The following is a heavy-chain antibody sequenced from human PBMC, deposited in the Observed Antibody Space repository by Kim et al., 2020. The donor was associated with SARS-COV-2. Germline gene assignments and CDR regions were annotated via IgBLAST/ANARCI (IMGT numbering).Heavy chain of an antibody. D-gene: IGHD2-15*01. Sequence: GESLKISCKGSGYSFTSYWIGWVRQMPGKGLEWMGIIYPGDSDTRYSPSFQGQVTISADKSISTAYLQWSSLKASDTAMYDCARRSGRLRNYYYYGMDVWGQGTTVTVSS. CDR2: IYPGDSDT. J-gene: IGHJ6*02. CDR1: GYSFTSYW. V-gene: IGHV5-51*01. CDR3: ARRSGRLRNYYYYGMDV.